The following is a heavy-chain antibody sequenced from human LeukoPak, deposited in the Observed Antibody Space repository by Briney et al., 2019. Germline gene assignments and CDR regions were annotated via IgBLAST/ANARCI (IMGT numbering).Heavy chain of an antibody. CDR1: GGSISSYY. V-gene: IGHV4-59*01. Sequence: SETLSLTCTVSGGSISSYYWSWIRQPPGKGLEWIGYIYYSGSTNYNPSLKSRVTISVDTSKNQFSLKLSSVTAADTAVYYCARDSPFGYYDSSGYYYGRNNWFDPWGQGTLVTVSS. CDR2: IYYSGST. J-gene: IGHJ5*02. D-gene: IGHD3-22*01. CDR3: ARDSPFGYYDSSGYYYGRNNWFDP.